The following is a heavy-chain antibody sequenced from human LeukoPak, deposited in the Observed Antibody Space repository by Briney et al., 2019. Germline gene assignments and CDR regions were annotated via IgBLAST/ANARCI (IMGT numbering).Heavy chain of an antibody. V-gene: IGHV3-30*03. D-gene: IGHD2-15*01. CDR1: GFTFSSYG. Sequence: QAGGSLRLSCAASGFTFSSYGMHWVRQAPGKGLEWVAVISYDGNREYYPDSVKGRFTISRDNSKNTLYLQMKGLKTEDTGVYYCAREGSIVARTDYWGQGDLVIVSS. J-gene: IGHJ4*02. CDR2: ISYDGNRE. CDR3: AREGSIVARTDY.